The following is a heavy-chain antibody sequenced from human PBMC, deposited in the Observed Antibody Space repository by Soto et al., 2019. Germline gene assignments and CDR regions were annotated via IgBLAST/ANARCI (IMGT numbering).Heavy chain of an antibody. CDR3: AIDVFCTSTTCRVGNWFDP. Sequence: QVQLQQWGAGLLKPSETLSLTCVVYGGSFSGYYWSWIRQYPGKGLEWIGGINHRGSTNYNPSLEIRVTIAVDTSTNQFSLKLPSVTDADTAMYYCAIDVFCTSTTCRVGNWFDPWGQGTLVTVSS. V-gene: IGHV4-34*01. CDR1: GGSFSGYY. D-gene: IGHD2-2*01. J-gene: IGHJ5*02. CDR2: INHRGST.